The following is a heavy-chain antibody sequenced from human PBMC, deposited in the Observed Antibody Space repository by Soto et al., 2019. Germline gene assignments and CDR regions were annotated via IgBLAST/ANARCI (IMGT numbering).Heavy chain of an antibody. CDR1: GYTFTGYY. Sequence: ASLKVSCKASGYTFTGYYMHWVRQAPGQGLEWMGWINPNSGGTNYAQKFQGWVTMTRDTSISTAYMELSRRRSDDQAVYYCAGGPVLLWFGALLSYHLPPSSPSSLDYWAQGTLVTVSS. D-gene: IGHD3-10*01. CDR3: AGGPVLLWFGALLSYHLPPSSPSSLDY. CDR2: INPNSGGT. J-gene: IGHJ4*02. V-gene: IGHV1-2*04.